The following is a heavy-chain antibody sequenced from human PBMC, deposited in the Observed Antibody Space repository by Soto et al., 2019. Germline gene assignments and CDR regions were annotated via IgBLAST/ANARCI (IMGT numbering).Heavy chain of an antibody. J-gene: IGHJ4*02. D-gene: IGHD5-12*01. V-gene: IGHV3-15*01. CDR3: APVATIYPIDD. CDR1: GFTFSNAW. Sequence: EVQLVESGGGLVKPGGSLRLSCAASGFTFSNAWMSWVRQAPGKGLEWVGRIKSKTDGGTTDYAAPVKGRFTISRDDSKHTMNLQMNSLKTEDTGVSYCAPVATIYPIDDWGQGTPVTVSS. CDR2: IKSKTDGGTT.